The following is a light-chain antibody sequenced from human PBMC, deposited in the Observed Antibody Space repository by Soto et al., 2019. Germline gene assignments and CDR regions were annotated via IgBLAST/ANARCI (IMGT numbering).Light chain of an antibody. CDR2: GAS. J-gene: IGKJ1*01. CDR1: QSVSSSY. Sequence: EIVLTQSPGTLSLSPGERATLSCRASQSVSSSYLAWYQQKPGQAPRLLTYGASSRATDIPDRFSGSGSGTDFSLTISRLEPEDFAVYYCQQYGSSPPAFGQGTKVDIK. V-gene: IGKV3-20*01. CDR3: QQYGSSPPA.